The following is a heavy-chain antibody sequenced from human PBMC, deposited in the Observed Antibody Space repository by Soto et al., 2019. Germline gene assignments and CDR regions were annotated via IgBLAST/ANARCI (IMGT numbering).Heavy chain of an antibody. V-gene: IGHV3-48*02. CDR1: GFTFSSHA. J-gene: IGHJ4*02. D-gene: IGHD3-16*01. Sequence: EVQLVEAGGGLVQPGGSLKLSCAVYGFTFSSHAMNWVRQAQGKGLEWVAYIHGTRSIIYYADSVKGRFTISRDNAKNSLYLQMDSLRDEDTALYYCARDARNADYDYWGQGTLVTVSS. CDR3: ARDARNADYDY. CDR2: IHGTRSII.